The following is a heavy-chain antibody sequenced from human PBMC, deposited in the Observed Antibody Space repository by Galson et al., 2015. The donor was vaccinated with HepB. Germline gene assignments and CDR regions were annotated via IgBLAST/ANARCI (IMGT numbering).Heavy chain of an antibody. J-gene: IGHJ4*02. CDR1: GFTFSSYS. V-gene: IGHV3-21*01. Sequence: SLRLSCAASGFTFSSYSMNWVRQAPGKGLEWVSSISSSSSYIYYADSVKGRFTISRDNAKNSLYLQMNSLRAEDTAVYYCARDIYYYDSSGYCPHFDYWGQGTLVTVSS. D-gene: IGHD3-22*01. CDR3: ARDIYYYDSSGYCPHFDY. CDR2: ISSSSSYI.